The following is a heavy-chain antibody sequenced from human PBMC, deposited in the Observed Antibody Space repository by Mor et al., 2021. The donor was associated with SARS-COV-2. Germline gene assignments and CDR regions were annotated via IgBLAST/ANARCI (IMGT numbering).Heavy chain of an antibody. D-gene: IGHD2-21*01. CDR3: AFFGGFVVNFVF. V-gene: IGHV4-34*01. J-gene: IGHJ4*01. Sequence: NPSLKSRVTISVDTSKNQFSLKLTSVTAADTAVYYCAFFGGFVVNFVFLGHGILLTV.